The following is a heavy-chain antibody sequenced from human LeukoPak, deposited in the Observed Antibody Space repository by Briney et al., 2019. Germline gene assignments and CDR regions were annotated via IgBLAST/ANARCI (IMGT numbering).Heavy chain of an antibody. CDR3: ATGQTGTLGY. V-gene: IGHV1-24*01. CDR1: GYTLTELS. J-gene: IGHJ4*02. CDR2: FDPEDGET. D-gene: IGHD1-1*01. Sequence: ASVKVSCKVSGYTLTELSMHWVRQAPGKGLEWMGGFDPEDGETIYAQKFQGRVTVTEDTSTDTAYMELSSLRSEDTAVYYCATGQTGTLGYWGQGTLVTVSS.